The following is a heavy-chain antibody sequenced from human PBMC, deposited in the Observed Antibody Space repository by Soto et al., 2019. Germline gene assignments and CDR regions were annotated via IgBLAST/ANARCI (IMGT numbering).Heavy chain of an antibody. Sequence: LRLSCAASGFTFSSYGMHWVRQAPGKGLEWVSAISTGGSNTYYADSVKGRFTISRDNSKNTVYLQMNNLRAEDTAVYYCAKKDYYIDVWGKGTTVTVSS. CDR3: AKKDYYIDV. J-gene: IGHJ6*03. CDR2: ISTGGSNT. CDR1: GFTFSSYG. V-gene: IGHV3-23*01.